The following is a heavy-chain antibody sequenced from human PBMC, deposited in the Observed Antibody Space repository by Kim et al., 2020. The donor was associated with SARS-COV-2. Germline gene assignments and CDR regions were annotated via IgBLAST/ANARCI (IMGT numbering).Heavy chain of an antibody. CDR3: AKDHTATALAGAYAEYFQH. Sequence: GRFTISGDNSKNTLYLQMNSLRAEDTAVYYCAKDHTATALAGAYAEYFQHWGQGTLVTVSS. V-gene: IGHV3-23*01. D-gene: IGHD6-19*01. J-gene: IGHJ1*01.